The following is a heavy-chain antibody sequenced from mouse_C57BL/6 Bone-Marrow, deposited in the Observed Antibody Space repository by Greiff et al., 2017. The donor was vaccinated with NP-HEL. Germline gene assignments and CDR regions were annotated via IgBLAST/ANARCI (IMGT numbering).Heavy chain of an antibody. CDR3: ARKDYYGRGFAY. V-gene: IGHV5-12*01. CDR2: ISNGGGST. CDR1: GFTFSDYY. D-gene: IGHD1-1*01. J-gene: IGHJ3*01. Sequence: EVKLMESGGGLVQPGGSLKLSCAASGFTFSDYYMYWVRQTPEKRLEWVAYISNGGGSTYYPDTVKGRFTITRYNAKNTLYLHMSRLKSEDTAMYYCARKDYYGRGFAYWGQGTLVTVSA.